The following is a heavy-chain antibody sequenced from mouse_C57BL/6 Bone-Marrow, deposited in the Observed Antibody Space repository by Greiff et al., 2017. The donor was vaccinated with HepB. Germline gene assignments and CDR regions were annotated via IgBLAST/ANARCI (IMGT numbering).Heavy chain of an antibody. D-gene: IGHD2-1*01. V-gene: IGHV1-50*01. Sequence: VQLQQPGAELVMPGASVKLSCKASGYTFTSYWMHWVKQRPGQGLEWIGEIDPSDSYTNYNQKFKGKATLTVDTSSSTAYMQLSSLTSEDSAVYYCAPIYYGNYAFAYWGQGTLVTVSA. J-gene: IGHJ3*01. CDR3: APIYYGNYAFAY. CDR2: IDPSDSYT. CDR1: GYTFTSYW.